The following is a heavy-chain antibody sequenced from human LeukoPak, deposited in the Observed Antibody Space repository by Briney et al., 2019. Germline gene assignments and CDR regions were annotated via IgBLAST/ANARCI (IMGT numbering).Heavy chain of an antibody. J-gene: IGHJ6*02. Sequence: PSETLSLTCTASGGSISSYYRSWIRQAPGKGLEWVGYIYYGGSTNYNPYLKSRVTKLADTSKNQFSLKLSSGTAADTAVYYCARVRSSSSLKYYYYYGMDVWGQGTTVTVSS. D-gene: IGHD6-6*01. CDR2: IYYGGST. V-gene: IGHV4-59*01. CDR3: ARVRSSSSLKYYYYYGMDV. CDR1: GGSISSYY.